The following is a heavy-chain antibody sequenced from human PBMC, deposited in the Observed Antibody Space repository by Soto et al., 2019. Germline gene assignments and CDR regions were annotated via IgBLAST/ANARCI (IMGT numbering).Heavy chain of an antibody. CDR1: GFIFSGYA. CDR3: AKETRASEIDY. V-gene: IGHV3-30-3*01. Sequence: QVQLVESGGGVVQPGRSLRLSCAASGFIFSGYAMHWVRQAPGKGLEWVAVISYDGNTKYYADSVKGRFTVSRDNSKNTLYVQMNNLSAEDTAMYYCAKETRASEIDYWGQGTLVSVSS. CDR2: ISYDGNTK. J-gene: IGHJ4*02.